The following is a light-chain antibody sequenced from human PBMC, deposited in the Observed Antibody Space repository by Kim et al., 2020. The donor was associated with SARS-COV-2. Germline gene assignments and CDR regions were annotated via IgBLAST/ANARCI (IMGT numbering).Light chain of an antibody. V-gene: IGKV2-28*01. CDR2: LGS. J-gene: IGKJ1*01. CDR3: MQALQTPT. CDR1: QSLLHSNGYNY. Sequence: DIVMTQSPLSLLVTPGEPASISCRSSQSLLHSNGYNYLDWYLQKPGQSPQLLIYLGSNRASGVPDRFSGSGSGTDFTLKISRVEAEDVGVYYCMQALQTPTFGQGTKVDIK.